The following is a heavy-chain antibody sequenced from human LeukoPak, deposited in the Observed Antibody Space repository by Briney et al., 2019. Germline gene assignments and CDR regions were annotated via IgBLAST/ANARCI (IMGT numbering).Heavy chain of an antibody. CDR2: IYTSGST. J-gene: IGHJ4*02. CDR1: AVSISSGSYD. D-gene: IGHD4-23*01. CDR3: AREIDYGGNSDY. Sequence: PSQTLSLTCTVAAVSISSGSYDWSWIRQPAGKGLEWIGRIYTSGSTNYRPSIKSRVTISVDTSKNQFSLKLSSVTAADTAVYYCAREIDYGGNSDYWGQGTLVTVSS. V-gene: IGHV4-61*02.